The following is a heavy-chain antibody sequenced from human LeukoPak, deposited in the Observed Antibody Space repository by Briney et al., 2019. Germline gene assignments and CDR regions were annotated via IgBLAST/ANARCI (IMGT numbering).Heavy chain of an antibody. CDR2: IFYTGGI. V-gene: IGHV4-28*05. Sequence: SETLSLTCAVSGFSISTSNYWAWIRPPPGRGLEWIGHIFYTGGIYYNPSLKSRVTMSVDTSRNQFPLKLNSVTAVDTAVYYCARKATTGPTKAAFDIWGQGTMVTVST. D-gene: IGHD4-17*01. J-gene: IGHJ3*02. CDR1: GFSISTSNY. CDR3: ARKATTGPTKAAFDI.